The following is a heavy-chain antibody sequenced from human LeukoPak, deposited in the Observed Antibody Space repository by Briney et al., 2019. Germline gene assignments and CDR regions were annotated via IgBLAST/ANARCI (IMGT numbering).Heavy chain of an antibody. CDR3: ARGPDYRWWLRGWFDP. D-gene: IGHD5-12*01. Sequence: ASVKVSCKASGYTFTSYDINWVRQASGQGLEWMGWMSPKSANTGYAQKFQGRVTITRDTSISTAYMELSRLRSEDTAVYYCARGPDYRWWLRGWFDPWGQGTLVTVSS. CDR1: GYTFTSYD. V-gene: IGHV1-8*03. J-gene: IGHJ5*02. CDR2: MSPKSANT.